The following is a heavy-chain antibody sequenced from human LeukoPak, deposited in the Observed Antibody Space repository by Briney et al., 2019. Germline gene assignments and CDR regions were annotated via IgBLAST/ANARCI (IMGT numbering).Heavy chain of an antibody. CDR3: ARRAGAYSHPYDY. V-gene: IGHV3-30*12. CDR1: GFTFSTYG. J-gene: IGHJ4*02. Sequence: GGSLRLSCAASGFTFSTYGMHWVRQAPSKGLEWVAFITNEGSNKYYTDSVKGRFTISRDNSKNTLYLQMNSLRAEDTAVYYCARRAGAYSHPYDYWGQGTLVTVSS. D-gene: IGHD4/OR15-4a*01. CDR2: ITNEGSNK.